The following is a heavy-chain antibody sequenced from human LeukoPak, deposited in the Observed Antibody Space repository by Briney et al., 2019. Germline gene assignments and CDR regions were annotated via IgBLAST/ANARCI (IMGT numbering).Heavy chain of an antibody. J-gene: IGHJ4*02. CDR3: ARWYGKEVMFDY. CDR2: IYYSGST. Sequence: SDTLSLTCTVSGGSISSGGYYWSWIPQHPGEGLEWIWYIYYSGSTYYNPSLKSRVTISVDTSKNQFSLKLSSVTAADTAVYYCARWYGKEVMFDYWGQGTLVTVSS. D-gene: IGHD2-15*01. V-gene: IGHV4-31*03. CDR1: GGSISSGGYY.